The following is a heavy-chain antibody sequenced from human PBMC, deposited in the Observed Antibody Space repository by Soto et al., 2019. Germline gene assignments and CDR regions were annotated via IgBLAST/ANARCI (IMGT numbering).Heavy chain of an antibody. V-gene: IGHV1-18*04. J-gene: IGHJ4*01. CDR2: ISAYSGNT. CDR1: GYTFTTYG. CDR3: ARVVKAGDYGDYGRYYFDY. Sequence: QVQLVQSGAEVKKPGASVKVSCKASGYTFTTYGITWVRQAPGQGLEWMGWISAYSGNTNYAQKLPGRLTVTTDTSTTTAYMDLRSLRSDDTAVYYCARVVKAGDYGDYGRYYFDYWGHGTLVTVSS. D-gene: IGHD4-17*01.